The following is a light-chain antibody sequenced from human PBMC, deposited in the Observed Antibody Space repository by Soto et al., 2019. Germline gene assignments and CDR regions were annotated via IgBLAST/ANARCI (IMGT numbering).Light chain of an antibody. Sequence: QSVLTQPRSVSGSAGQSVTISCTGTSSDVGGYNYVSWYQQHPGKAPKLMIYDVSKRPSGVPDRFSGSKSGNTASLTISGXQAEDEADYYCCSYAGSYTFVFGTGTKVTVL. V-gene: IGLV2-11*01. CDR3: CSYAGSYTFV. J-gene: IGLJ1*01. CDR2: DVS. CDR1: SSDVGGYNY.